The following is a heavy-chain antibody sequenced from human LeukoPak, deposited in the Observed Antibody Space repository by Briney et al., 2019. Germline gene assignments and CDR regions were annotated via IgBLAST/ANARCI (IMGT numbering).Heavy chain of an antibody. D-gene: IGHD1-1*01. CDR1: GFTFSSYG. Sequence: GGSLRLSCAASGFTFSSYGMHWVRQAPGKGLEWVAVIWYDGSNKYYADSVKGRFTISRDNSKNTLYLQMNSLRAEDTAVHYCARDYCGTTSGCYYYYGMDVWGQGTTVTVSS. CDR3: ARDYCGTTSGCYYYYGMDV. CDR2: IWYDGSNK. J-gene: IGHJ6*02. V-gene: IGHV3-33*01.